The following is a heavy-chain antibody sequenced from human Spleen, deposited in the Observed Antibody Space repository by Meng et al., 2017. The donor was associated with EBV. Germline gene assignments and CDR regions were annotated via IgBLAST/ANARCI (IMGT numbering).Heavy chain of an antibody. V-gene: IGHV1-69*06. CDR1: GGPFNSDA. CDR3: ASESGRGYTPDY. D-gene: IGHD3-10*01. J-gene: IGHJ4*02. CDR2: LIPMLGAP. Sequence: QGQLAQSGAEVRNPGSSVKVSCKTSGGPFNSDAISWVRQAPGQGLEWIGGLIPMLGAPNYAQKFQDRVTIIADKSTSTHYMELSSLRSDDTAVYYCASESGRGYTPDYWGRGTLVTVSS.